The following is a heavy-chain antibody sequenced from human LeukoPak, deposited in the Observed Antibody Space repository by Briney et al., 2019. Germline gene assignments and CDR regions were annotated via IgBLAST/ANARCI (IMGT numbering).Heavy chain of an antibody. V-gene: IGHV5-51*01. CDR2: IYPGDSDT. CDR3: ARLHGDYAYFQP. Sequence: GESLKISCKDSGYKFTSYWIGWVRQMPGKGLEWMGRIYPGDSDTRYSPSLHGQVTISADKSISTVYLQWSSLNASDTAMYYCARLHGDYAYFQPWGQGTLVTVSS. J-gene: IGHJ1*01. D-gene: IGHD4-17*01. CDR1: GYKFTSYW.